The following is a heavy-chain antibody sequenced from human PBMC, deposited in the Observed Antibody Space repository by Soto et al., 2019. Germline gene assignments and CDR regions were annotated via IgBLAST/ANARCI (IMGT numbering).Heavy chain of an antibody. CDR3: AREEPSTELPYFDY. J-gene: IGHJ4*02. Sequence: PGGSLRLSCAASGFTFSDYYMSWIRQAPGKGLEWVSYISSSGSTIYYADSVKGRFTISRDNAKNSLYLQMNSLRAEDTAVYYCAREEPSTELPYFDYWGQGTLVTVSS. V-gene: IGHV3-11*01. CDR1: GFTFSDYY. CDR2: ISSSGSTI. D-gene: IGHD1-7*01.